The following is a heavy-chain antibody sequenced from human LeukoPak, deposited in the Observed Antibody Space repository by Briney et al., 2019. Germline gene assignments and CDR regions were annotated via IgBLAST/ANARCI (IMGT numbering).Heavy chain of an antibody. J-gene: IGHJ3*02. CDR1: GGSLSSYY. CDR3: ARRYSGYDHDAFDI. V-gene: IGHV4-59*08. Sequence: SETLSLTCTVSGGSLSSYYWSWIRQPPGKGLEWIGYIYYSGSNNYNPSLKSRVTISVDTSKNQFSLKLSSVTAADTAVYYWARRYSGYDHDAFDIWGQGTMVTVSA. CDR2: IYYSGSN. D-gene: IGHD5-12*01.